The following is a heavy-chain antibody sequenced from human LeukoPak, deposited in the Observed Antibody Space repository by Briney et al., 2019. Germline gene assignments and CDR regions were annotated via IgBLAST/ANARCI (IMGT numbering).Heavy chain of an antibody. CDR3: ARQHPLRYFVL. D-gene: IGHD3-9*01. Sequence: ASVKVSCKASGYTFTSYDINWVRQATGQGLEWMGWMNPNSGNTGCAQKFQGRVTMTRNTSISTAYMELSSLRSEDTAVYYCARQHPLRYFVLWGQGTLVTVSS. J-gene: IGHJ4*02. CDR2: MNPNSGNT. CDR1: GYTFTSYD. V-gene: IGHV1-8*01.